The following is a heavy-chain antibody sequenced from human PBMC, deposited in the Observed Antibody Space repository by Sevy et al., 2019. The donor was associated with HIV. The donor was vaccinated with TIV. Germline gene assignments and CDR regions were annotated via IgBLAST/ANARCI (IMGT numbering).Heavy chain of an antibody. V-gene: IGHV3-23*01. CDR3: AREGCTRPHDY. CDR1: GFAFYDYS. Sequence: GGSLRLSCAASGFAFYDYSMSWIRLAPGKGLEWVATISFGCGKINYADSVKGRFTISRDNSKNSFYLQMDNLRVEDTALYYCAREGCTRPHDYWGQGTRVTVSS. CDR2: ISFGCGKI. J-gene: IGHJ4*02. D-gene: IGHD2-8*01.